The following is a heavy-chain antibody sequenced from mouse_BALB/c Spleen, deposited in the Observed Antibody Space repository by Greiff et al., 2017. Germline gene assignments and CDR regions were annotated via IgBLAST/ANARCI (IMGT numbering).Heavy chain of an antibody. J-gene: IGHJ3*01. CDR2: INPYNGDT. CDR3: GRGDYDYDWFAY. CDR1: GYSFTGYF. D-gene: IGHD2-4*01. Sequence: EVKLVESGPELVKPGASVKISCKASGYSFTGYFMNWVKQSHGKSLEWIGRINPYNGDTFYNQKFKGKATLTVDKSSSTAHMELLSLTSEDSAVYYCGRGDYDYDWFAYWGQGTLVTVSA. V-gene: IGHV1-37*01.